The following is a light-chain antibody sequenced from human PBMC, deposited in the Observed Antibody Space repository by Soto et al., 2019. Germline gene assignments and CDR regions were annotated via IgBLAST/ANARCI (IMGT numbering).Light chain of an antibody. CDR1: QSINIY. J-gene: IGKJ2*01. Sequence: IQLTQSPSSLSASVGDRVTVTCRASQSINIYLNWYQQKPGKAPTLLIYAASSLQSGVPSRFSGGASRTDFTLTITSLQAEDFATYYCQQSYRSPYTFGQGTKLEI. CDR3: QQSYRSPYT. V-gene: IGKV1-39*01. CDR2: AAS.